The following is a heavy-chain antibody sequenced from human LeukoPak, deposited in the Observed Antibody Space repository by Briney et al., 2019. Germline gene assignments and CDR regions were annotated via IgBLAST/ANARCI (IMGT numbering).Heavy chain of an antibody. CDR3: ASDGGPFDH. V-gene: IGHV3-7*01. J-gene: IGHJ4*02. CDR1: GIMFSGYW. CDR2: IKQHGTEK. D-gene: IGHD3-16*01. Sequence: GGSLKLSCTASGIMFSGYWMSWVRQAPGKGLEWVANIKQHGTEKYYVDSVKGRFTISRDDAKKSVYLQMNSLRAEDTAVYYCASDGGPFDHWGQGILVTVAS.